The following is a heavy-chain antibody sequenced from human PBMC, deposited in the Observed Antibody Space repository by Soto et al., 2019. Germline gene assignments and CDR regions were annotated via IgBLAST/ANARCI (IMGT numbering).Heavy chain of an antibody. D-gene: IGHD1-26*01. J-gene: IGHJ5*02. V-gene: IGHV1-46*01. Sequence: GASVKVSCKASGYSFTNFHIHWVRQAPGQGLEWMGIINPSGGSTNFAQKFQGRVTMTRDTSTSTVYMELSSLRSEDTAVYYCAREYSGSYRYNWFDPWGQGTLVTVSS. CDR2: INPSGGST. CDR1: GYSFTNFH. CDR3: AREYSGSYRYNWFDP.